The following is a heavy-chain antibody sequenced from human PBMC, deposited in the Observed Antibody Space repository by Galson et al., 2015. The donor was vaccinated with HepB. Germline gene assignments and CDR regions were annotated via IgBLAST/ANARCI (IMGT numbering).Heavy chain of an antibody. V-gene: IGHV3-9*01. CDR2: ISWNGGII. CDR1: GFSFDDYA. J-gene: IGHJ6*02. CDR3: AKDLRSTGQGRCYDGMDV. D-gene: IGHD1-1*01. Sequence: SLRLSCAASGFSFDDYAMHWVRQAPGKGLEWVSGISWNGGIIGYADSVKGRFTISRNNAKNSLYLQMNGLRVEDTAFYYCAKDLRSTGQGRCYDGMDVWGPGTTVTVSS.